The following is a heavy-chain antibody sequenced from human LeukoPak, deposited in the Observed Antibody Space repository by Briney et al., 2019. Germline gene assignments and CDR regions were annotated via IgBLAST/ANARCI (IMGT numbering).Heavy chain of an antibody. Sequence: GGSLRLSCAASGFTFSSDAMSWVRQAPGKGLEWVSYISSSGSTIYYADSVKGRFTISRDNAKNSLYLQMDSLRAEDTAVYYCARGSFLAYYDILTGGPVDYWGQGTLVTVSS. CDR2: ISSSGSTI. V-gene: IGHV3-48*03. CDR1: GFTFSSDA. D-gene: IGHD3-9*01. CDR3: ARGSFLAYYDILTGGPVDY. J-gene: IGHJ4*02.